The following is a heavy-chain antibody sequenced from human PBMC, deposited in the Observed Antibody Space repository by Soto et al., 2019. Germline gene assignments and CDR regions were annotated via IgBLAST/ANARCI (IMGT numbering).Heavy chain of an antibody. D-gene: IGHD3-9*01. CDR1: GGSISSSHW. CDR3: ARVVLTITRGAFDA. J-gene: IGHJ3*01. V-gene: IGHV4-4*02. CDR2: ISHSGAS. Sequence: QVQLQESGPGLVKPSGTLSLTCAVSGGSISSSHWWTWVRQSPGKGLEYSGEISHSGASNSNPSLKSRVTRSVDQSKNHFSLTLTSVPAADTAVYYCARVVLTITRGAFDAWGQGTLVIVSS.